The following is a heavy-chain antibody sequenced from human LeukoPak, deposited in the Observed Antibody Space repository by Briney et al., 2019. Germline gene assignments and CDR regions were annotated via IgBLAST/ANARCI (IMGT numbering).Heavy chain of an antibody. CDR1: GFTFSDYY. V-gene: IGHV3-11*01. Sequence: GGSLRLSCAASGFTFSDYYTSWLRQAPGKGLEWVSYISSSGSTIYYADSVKGRFTISRDNAKNSLYLQVNSLRAEDTAVYYCARVEAAAVPDYWGQGTLVTVSS. CDR2: ISSSGSTI. D-gene: IGHD6-13*01. J-gene: IGHJ4*02. CDR3: ARVEAAAVPDY.